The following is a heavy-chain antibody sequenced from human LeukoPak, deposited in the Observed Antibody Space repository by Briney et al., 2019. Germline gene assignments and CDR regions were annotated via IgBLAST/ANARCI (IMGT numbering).Heavy chain of an antibody. D-gene: IGHD6-6*01. CDR3: ARSGHSSSSQYYFDY. Sequence: GASVKVSCKASGYTFTSYGISWVRQAPGQGLEWMGWISAYNSNTNYAQKLQGRVTMTTDTSTSTAYMELSSLRSEDTAVYYCARSGHSSSSQYYFDYWGQGTLVTVSS. J-gene: IGHJ4*02. V-gene: IGHV1-18*01. CDR2: ISAYNSNT. CDR1: GYTFTSYG.